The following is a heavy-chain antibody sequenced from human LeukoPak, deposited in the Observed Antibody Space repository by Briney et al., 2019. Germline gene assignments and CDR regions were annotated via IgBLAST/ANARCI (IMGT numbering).Heavy chain of an antibody. CDR1: GGSFSGYY. CDR2: INHSGST. Sequence: PSETLSLTCAVYGGSFSGYYWSWIRQPPGKGLEWIGEINHSGSTNYNPSLKSRVTISVDTSKNQFSLKLSSVTAADPAVYYCARAPGRRYFDYWGPGTLVTVSS. D-gene: IGHD1-14*01. V-gene: IGHV4-34*01. CDR3: ARAPGRRYFDY. J-gene: IGHJ4*02.